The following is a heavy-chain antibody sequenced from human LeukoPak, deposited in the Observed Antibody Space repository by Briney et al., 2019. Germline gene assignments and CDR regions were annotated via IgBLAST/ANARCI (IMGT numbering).Heavy chain of an antibody. Sequence: SETLSLTCTVSGGSISNSIYYWAWIRQPPGKGREWIGTISYGGSTYYNPSLRSRVTISVDTSKNQFSLKLNSVTAADTAVYYCATGRAAAGQYYFDYWGQGTLVTVSS. J-gene: IGHJ4*02. CDR2: ISYGGST. D-gene: IGHD6-13*01. CDR3: ATGRAAAGQYYFDY. CDR1: GGSISNSIYY. V-gene: IGHV4-39*01.